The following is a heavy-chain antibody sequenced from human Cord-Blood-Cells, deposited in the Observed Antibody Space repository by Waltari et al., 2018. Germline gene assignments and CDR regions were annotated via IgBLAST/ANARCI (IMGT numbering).Heavy chain of an antibody. CDR2: INHSGST. Sequence: QVQLQQWGAGLLKPSETLSLTCAAHGGSFSGYYWSWIRRPPGKGLEWIGEINHSGSTNYNPSLKSRVTISVDTSKNQFSLKLSSVTAADTAVYYCARGAKYYDFWSGYYSNWFDPWGQGTLVTVSS. CDR1: GGSFSGYY. D-gene: IGHD3-3*01. J-gene: IGHJ5*02. V-gene: IGHV4-34*01. CDR3: ARGAKYYDFWSGYYSNWFDP.